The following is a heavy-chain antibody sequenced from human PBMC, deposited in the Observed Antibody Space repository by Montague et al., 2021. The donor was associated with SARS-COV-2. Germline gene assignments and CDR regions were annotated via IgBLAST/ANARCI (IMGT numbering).Heavy chain of an antibody. V-gene: IGHV4-39*01. J-gene: IGHJ4*02. CDR1: GGSFSGYY. CDR2: IYYSEST. D-gene: IGHD3-3*01. Sequence: SETLSLTCTVSGGSFSGYYFNWIRKPPQKGQEWIGSIYYSESTYXNQYLTSRVTISVDTSKNQFYLKLSSVTAADTAGYYCASQMGQSSMFGVVIQYYLDYWGQGTLVTVSS. CDR3: ASQMGQSSMFGVVIQYYLDY.